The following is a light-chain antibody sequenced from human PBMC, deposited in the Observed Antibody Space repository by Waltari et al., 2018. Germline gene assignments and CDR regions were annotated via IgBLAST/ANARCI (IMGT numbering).Light chain of an antibody. CDR1: PRYVGGYNP. V-gene: IGLV2-11*01. J-gene: IGLJ3*02. CDR2: EVN. CDR3: CSYAGVHTFWL. Sequence: QSALTQPPSGSGSPEQSATRPRPGSPRYVGGYNPAAWSQQHPGKAPKLIIFEVNQRPAGVPDRFSGSKSGNTASLTISGLRPEDEADYHCCSYAGVHTFWLFGGGTKLTVL.